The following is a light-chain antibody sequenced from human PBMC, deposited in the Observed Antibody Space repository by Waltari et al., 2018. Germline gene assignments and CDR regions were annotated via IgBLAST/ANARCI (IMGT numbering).Light chain of an antibody. CDR2: GAS. CDR3: HQYGTSPKT. V-gene: IGKV3-20*01. J-gene: IGKJ1*01. Sequence: PGEGAALSCRASQNVGSNYLAWYQQKPGQAPMLLIYGASNRATGIPDRFSGRGSGTDFTLTVSRLEPEDFAVYYCHQYGTSPKTFGQGTKVELK. CDR1: QNVGSNY.